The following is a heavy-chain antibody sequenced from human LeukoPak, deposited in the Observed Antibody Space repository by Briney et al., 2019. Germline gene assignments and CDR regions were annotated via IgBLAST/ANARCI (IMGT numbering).Heavy chain of an antibody. V-gene: IGHV3-30-3*01. D-gene: IGHD1-26*01. CDR2: ISYDGSNK. J-gene: IGHJ4*02. CDR1: GFTFSSYA. CDR3: AILSGSYYESFDY. Sequence: GGSLRLSCAASGFTFSSYAMHWVRQAPGKGLGWVAVISYDGSNKYYADSVKGRFTISRDNSKNTLYLQMNSLRAEDTAVYYCAILSGSYYESFDYWGQGTLVTVSS.